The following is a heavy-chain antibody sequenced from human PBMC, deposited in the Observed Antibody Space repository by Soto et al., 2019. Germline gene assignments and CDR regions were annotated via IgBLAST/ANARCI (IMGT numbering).Heavy chain of an antibody. CDR1: VGSFSDYY. CDR3: ARGVVRRVIIQYTSFFDY. J-gene: IGHJ4*02. CDR2: INHSGST. D-gene: IGHD3-10*01. Sequence: SETLSLTCSVYVGSFSDYYWTWVRQAPGRGLEWIGEINHSGSTYYNPSLKSRVTISVDTSKNQFSLKLSSVTAADTAVYYCARGVVRRVIIQYTSFFDYWGQGTPVTVSS. V-gene: IGHV4-34*01.